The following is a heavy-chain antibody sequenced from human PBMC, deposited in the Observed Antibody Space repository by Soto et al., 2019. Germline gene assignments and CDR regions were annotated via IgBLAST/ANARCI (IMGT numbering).Heavy chain of an antibody. D-gene: IGHD6-6*01. CDR1: GYTFTSYG. V-gene: IGHV1-18*01. CDR2: ISAYNGNT. CDR3: AREGYSSSSDAANYYYYYYLDV. J-gene: IGHJ6*03. Sequence: GASVKVSCKASGYTFTSYGISWVRQAPGQGLEWMGWISAYNGNTNYAQKLQGRVTMTTDTSTSTAYMELRSLRSDDTAVYYCAREGYSSSSDAANYYYYYYLDVWGKGTTVTVSS.